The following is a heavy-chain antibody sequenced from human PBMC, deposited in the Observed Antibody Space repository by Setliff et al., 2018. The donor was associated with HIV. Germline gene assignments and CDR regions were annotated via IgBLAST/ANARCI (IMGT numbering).Heavy chain of an antibody. CDR3: ARPSSSCWHPGRFDY. CDR2: KYYSGST. D-gene: IGHD6-13*01. V-gene: IGHV4-39*01. Sequence: SETLSLTCTVSGGSISSSSHYWGWIRQPPGKGLEWIGSKYYSGSTYYNPSLKSRVTISVDTSKNQFSLKLSSVTAADTAVYYCARPSSSCWHPGRFDYWGQGTQVTVSS. J-gene: IGHJ4*02. CDR1: GGSISSSSHY.